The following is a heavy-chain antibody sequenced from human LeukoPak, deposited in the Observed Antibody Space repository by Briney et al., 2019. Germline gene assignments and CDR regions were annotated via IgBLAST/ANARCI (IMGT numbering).Heavy chain of an antibody. D-gene: IGHD3-10*01. CDR2: ISSSSSYI. CDR3: ARDNYGSGSYSWSKRLDY. V-gene: IGHV3-21*01. J-gene: IGHJ4*02. CDR1: GFTFSSYS. Sequence: KPGGSLRLSCAASGFTFSSYSMNWVRQAPGKGLEWVSSISSSSSYIYYADSVKGRFTISRDNAKNSLYLQMNSLRAEDTAVYYCARDNYGSGSYSWSKRLDYWGQGTLVTVSS.